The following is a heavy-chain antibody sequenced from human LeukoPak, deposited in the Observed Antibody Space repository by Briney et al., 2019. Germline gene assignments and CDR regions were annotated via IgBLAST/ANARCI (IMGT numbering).Heavy chain of an antibody. CDR1: GYSISSGYY. D-gene: IGHD3-16*02. Sequence: ETLSLTCTVSGYSISSGYYWGWIRQPPGKGLEWIGSIYHSGSTYYNPSLKSRVTISVDTSKNQFSLKLSSVTAADTAVYYCARVMGVYDYVWGSYRIDAFDIWGQGTMVTVSS. CDR3: ARVMGVYDYVWGSYRIDAFDI. V-gene: IGHV4-38-2*02. J-gene: IGHJ3*02. CDR2: IYHSGST.